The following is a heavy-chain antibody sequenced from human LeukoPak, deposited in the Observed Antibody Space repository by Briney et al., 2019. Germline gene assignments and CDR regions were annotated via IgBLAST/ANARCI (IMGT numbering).Heavy chain of an antibody. CDR1: GFTFSSYG. J-gene: IGHJ6*03. V-gene: IGHV3-30*02. D-gene: IGHD6-19*01. CDR3: ARTVAGTGSGLYYYYMDV. Sequence: GGSLRLSCAASGFTFSSYGMHWVRQAPGKGLEWVAFIRYDGSIKYYADSVKGRFTISRDNSKNTLYLQMNSLRAEDTAVYYCARTVAGTGSGLYYYYMDVWGKGTTVTISS. CDR2: IRYDGSIK.